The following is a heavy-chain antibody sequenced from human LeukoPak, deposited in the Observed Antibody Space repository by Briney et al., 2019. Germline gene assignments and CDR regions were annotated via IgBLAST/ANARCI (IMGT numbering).Heavy chain of an antibody. CDR1: GFTFSSYA. Sequence: VGSLRLSCAAPGFTFSSYAMHWVRQAPGKGLEWVAVISYDGSNKYYAESVKGRFTISRDNSKNTLYLQMTSLRAEDTAVYYCARDTGADYYDILTGYLGSNWFDPWGQGTLVTVSS. D-gene: IGHD3-9*01. CDR2: ISYDGSNK. CDR3: ARDTGADYYDILTGYLGSNWFDP. J-gene: IGHJ5*02. V-gene: IGHV3-30*04.